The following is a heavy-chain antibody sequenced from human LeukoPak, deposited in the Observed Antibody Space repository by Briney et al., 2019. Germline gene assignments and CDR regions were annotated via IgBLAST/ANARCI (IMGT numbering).Heavy chain of an antibody. D-gene: IGHD3-3*01. CDR2: INHSGST. Sequence: SETLSLTCAVYGGSFSGYYWSWIRQPPGKGLEWIGEINHSGSTNYNPSLKSRVTISVDTSRNQFSLKLSSVTAADTAVYYCAGTERITIFGVVINHYYYYMDVWGKGTTVTVSS. CDR3: AGTERITIFGVVINHYYYYMDV. CDR1: GGSFSGYY. J-gene: IGHJ6*03. V-gene: IGHV4-34*01.